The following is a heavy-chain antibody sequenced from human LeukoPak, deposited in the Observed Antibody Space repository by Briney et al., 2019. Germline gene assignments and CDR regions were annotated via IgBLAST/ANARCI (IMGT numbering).Heavy chain of an antibody. CDR2: ISSSSSYI. Sequence: GGSLRLSCAASGFTFSSYSMNWVRQAPGKGLEWVSSISSSSSYIYYADSVKGRFTISRDNAKNSLYLQMNSLRAEDTAVYYCARGPRGKYQLLSATLDWFDPWGQGTLVTVSX. CDR3: ARGPRGKYQLLSATLDWFDP. J-gene: IGHJ5*02. V-gene: IGHV3-21*01. CDR1: GFTFSSYS. D-gene: IGHD2-2*01.